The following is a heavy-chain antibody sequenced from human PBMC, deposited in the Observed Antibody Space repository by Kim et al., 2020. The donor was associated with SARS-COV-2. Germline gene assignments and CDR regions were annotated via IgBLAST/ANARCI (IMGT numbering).Heavy chain of an antibody. D-gene: IGHD2-15*01. Sequence: GGSLRLSCAASGFTFSSTWMHWVRQAPGKGLVWVSRINIDGSIMNYADSVKGRFTIARDNAKDTLYLQMNSLRAEDTGLYYCVASLRGGFNYWGQGTLVTVSS. V-gene: IGHV3-74*01. CDR3: VASLRGGFNY. CDR1: GFTFSSTW. J-gene: IGHJ4*02. CDR2: INIDGSIM.